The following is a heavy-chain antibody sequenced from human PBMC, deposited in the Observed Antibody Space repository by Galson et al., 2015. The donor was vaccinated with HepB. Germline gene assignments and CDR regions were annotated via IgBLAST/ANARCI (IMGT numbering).Heavy chain of an antibody. CDR3: CWSDYYYYYGMDV. Sequence: SLRLSCAASGFTFSNAWMRWVRQAPGKGLEWVGRIKSKTDGETTDYAAPVRGRFTISRDDSKNTLYLQMNSLKTEDTAVYYCCWSDYYYYYGMDVWGKGTTGSVSS. CDR1: GFTFSNAW. V-gene: IGHV3-15*01. D-gene: IGHD6-13*01. J-gene: IGHJ6*04. CDR2: IKSKTDGETT.